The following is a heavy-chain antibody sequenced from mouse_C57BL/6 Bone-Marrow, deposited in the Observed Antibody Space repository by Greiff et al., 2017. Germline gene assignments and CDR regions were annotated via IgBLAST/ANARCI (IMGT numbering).Heavy chain of an antibody. CDR3: AGGYLYAMDD. Sequence: EVQLVESGGGLVKPGGSLKLSCAASGFTFSSYAMSWVRQTPEKRLEWVATISDGGSYTYYPDNVKGRFTISRDNAKNNLYLQMSHLKYEDTAMYYCAGGYLYAMDDWGQGTSVTVSS. V-gene: IGHV5-4*01. CDR1: GFTFSSYA. CDR2: ISDGGSYT. J-gene: IGHJ4*01. D-gene: IGHD2-2*01.